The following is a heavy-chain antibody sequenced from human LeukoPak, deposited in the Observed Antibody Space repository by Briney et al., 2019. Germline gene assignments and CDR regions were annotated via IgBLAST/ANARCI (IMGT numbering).Heavy chain of an antibody. J-gene: IGHJ4*02. CDR2: IYSGGST. V-gene: IGHV3-53*01. Sequence: GGSLRLSCAASGFTVSSNYMSWVRQAPGKGLEWVSVIYSGGSTYYADSVKGRFTISRDNSKNTLYLQMNSLRAEDTAVYYCASFNVRGSNYDDYWGQGTPVTVSS. CDR3: ASFNVRGSNYDDY. CDR1: GFTVSSNY. D-gene: IGHD4-11*01.